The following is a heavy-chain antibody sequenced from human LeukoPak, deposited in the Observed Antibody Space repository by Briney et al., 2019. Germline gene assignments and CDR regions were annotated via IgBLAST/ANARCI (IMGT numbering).Heavy chain of an antibody. CDR3: AKDRTPGYSSSWYDY. Sequence: GGSLRFSCAASGFTFSSYAMSWVRQAPGKGLEWVSAISGSGGSTYYADSVKGRFTISRDNSKNTLYLQMNSLRAEDTAVYYCAKDRTPGYSSSWYDYWGQGTLVTVSS. J-gene: IGHJ4*02. D-gene: IGHD6-13*01. V-gene: IGHV3-23*01. CDR1: GFTFSSYA. CDR2: ISGSGGST.